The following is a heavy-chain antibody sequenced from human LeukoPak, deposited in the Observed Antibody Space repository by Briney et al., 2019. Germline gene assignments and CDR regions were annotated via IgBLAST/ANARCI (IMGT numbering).Heavy chain of an antibody. J-gene: IGHJ4*02. Sequence: GGSLRLSCAASGFTFTLYWMSWVRQAPGKGLEWVANIRHDGSEKYYVDSVEGRFTISRDNAKNSLYLQMTSLRAEDTAVYYCARGITTVRGLPYYFDYWGQGTLVTVSS. CDR2: IRHDGSEK. D-gene: IGHD3-10*01. CDR3: ARGITTVRGLPYYFDY. V-gene: IGHV3-7*03. CDR1: GFTFTLYW.